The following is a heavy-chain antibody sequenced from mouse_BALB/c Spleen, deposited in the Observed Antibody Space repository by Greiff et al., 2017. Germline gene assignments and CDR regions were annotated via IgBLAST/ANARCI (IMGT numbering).Heavy chain of an antibody. V-gene: IGHV5-17*02. Sequence: EVQLVESGGGLVQPGGSRKLSCAASGFTFSSFGMHWVRQAPEKGLEWVAYISSGSSTIYYADTVKGRFTISRDNPKNTLFLQLTSLRSEDTAMYYCARANWDRGDGFDYWGQGTTLTVSS. J-gene: IGHJ2*01. CDR1: GFTFSSFG. CDR2: ISSGSSTI. D-gene: IGHD4-1*02. CDR3: ARANWDRGDGFDY.